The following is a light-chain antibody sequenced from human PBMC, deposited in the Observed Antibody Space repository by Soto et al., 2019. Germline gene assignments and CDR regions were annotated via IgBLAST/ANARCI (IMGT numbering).Light chain of an antibody. CDR2: EVI. J-gene: IGLJ2*01. CDR3: NSFTTSDTWV. CDR1: ISDVGAYNF. Sequence: QSALTQPASVAGSPGQSITISCTGTISDVGAYNFVSWYQQHPGSAPKLMIYEVINRPSGVSVRFSGSKSGNTASLTISGLQAEDEADYYCNSFTTSDTWVFGGGTKLTVL. V-gene: IGLV2-14*01.